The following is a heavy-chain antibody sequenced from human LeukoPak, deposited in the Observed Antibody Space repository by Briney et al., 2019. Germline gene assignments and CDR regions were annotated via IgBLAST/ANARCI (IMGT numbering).Heavy chain of an antibody. CDR1: GFTFSSYA. CDR2: ISGSGGST. D-gene: IGHD2-2*02. Sequence: PGGSLRLSCAASGFTFSSYAMSWVRQAPGKGLEWVSAISGSGGSTYYADSVKGRFTISRDNSKNTLCLQMNSLRAEDTAVYYCAKDMSIVVVPAALPYYFDYWGQGTLVTVSS. V-gene: IGHV3-23*01. J-gene: IGHJ4*02. CDR3: AKDMSIVVVPAALPYYFDY.